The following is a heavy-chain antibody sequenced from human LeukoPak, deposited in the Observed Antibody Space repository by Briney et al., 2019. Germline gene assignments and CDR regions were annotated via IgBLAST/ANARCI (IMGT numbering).Heavy chain of an antibody. CDR3: AKDMKYSSSSLIDY. Sequence: GRSLRLSCAASGFTFDDYAMHWVRQAPRKCIEWVSGIPWNSGSIGYADSVKGRFTISRDNAKNSLYLQMNSLRAEDTALYYCAKDMKYSSSSLIDYWGQGTLVTVSS. CDR1: GFTFDDYA. V-gene: IGHV3-9*01. D-gene: IGHD6-6*01. CDR2: IPWNSGSI. J-gene: IGHJ4*02.